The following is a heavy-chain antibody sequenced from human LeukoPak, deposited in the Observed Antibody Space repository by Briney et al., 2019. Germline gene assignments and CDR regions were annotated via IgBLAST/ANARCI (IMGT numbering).Heavy chain of an antibody. CDR1: GFTFGDYA. J-gene: IGHJ4*02. CDR2: IRSKAYGGTT. V-gene: IGHV3-49*04. Sequence: GGSLRLSCTAAGFTFGDYAMNWVRQPPGKGLEWVGFIRSKAYGGTTDYAASVKGRFTVSRDDSKNIAYLQMNSLKTEGTAVYYCTRDPDTSGYLYWGQGTLVTVSS. CDR3: TRDPDTSGYLY. D-gene: IGHD3-22*01.